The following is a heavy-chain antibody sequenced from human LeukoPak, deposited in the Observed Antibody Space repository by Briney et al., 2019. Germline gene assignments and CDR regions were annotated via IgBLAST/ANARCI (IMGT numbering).Heavy chain of an antibody. J-gene: IGHJ3*02. Sequence: ASVKVSCKASGGTFSSYAISWVRQAPGQGLEWMGWINSKSGGTNYAQKFQGRVAMTRDTSISTAYMELSRLRSGDTAVYYCARGGDYYDSSGYYDDAFDIWGQGTMVTVSS. CDR2: INSKSGGT. D-gene: IGHD3-22*01. CDR1: GGTFSSYA. V-gene: IGHV1-2*02. CDR3: ARGGDYYDSSGYYDDAFDI.